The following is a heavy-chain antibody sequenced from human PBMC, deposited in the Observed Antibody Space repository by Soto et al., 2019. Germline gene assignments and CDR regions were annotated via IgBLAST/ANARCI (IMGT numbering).Heavy chain of an antibody. V-gene: IGHV3-7*03. J-gene: IGHJ4*02. CDR3: AQDMVRGVIPPILDY. CDR1: GFTFSNYW. Sequence: PGGSLRLSCAASGFTFSNYWMNWVRQAPGKGLEWVANVKEDGSDKYYVDSVRGRFTISRDNAKNTLYLQMNSLRAEDTAVYYCAQDMVRGVIPPILDYWGQETLVTVSS. CDR2: VKEDGSDK. D-gene: IGHD3-10*01.